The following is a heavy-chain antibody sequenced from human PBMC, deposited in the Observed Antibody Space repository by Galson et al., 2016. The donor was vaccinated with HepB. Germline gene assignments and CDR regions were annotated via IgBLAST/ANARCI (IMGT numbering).Heavy chain of an antibody. CDR3: ARGEGSGTYYYYYGMDV. J-gene: IGHJ6*02. D-gene: IGHD3-10*01. CDR2: INQDGGEK. CDR1: GFTFTSHW. V-gene: IGHV3-7*03. Sequence: SLRLSCAASGFTFTSHWMHWVRQAPGKGLEWVANINQDGGEKYYVDSVKGRFTISRDNAKNSLYLQMNSLRADDTAVYYCARGEGSGTYYYYYGMDVWGQGTTVTISS.